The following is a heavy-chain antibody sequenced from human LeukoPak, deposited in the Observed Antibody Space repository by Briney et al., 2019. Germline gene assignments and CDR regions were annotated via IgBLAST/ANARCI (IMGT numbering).Heavy chain of an antibody. CDR2: ISGSGGST. V-gene: IGHV3-23*01. Sequence: PGGSLRLSCAASGFTFSSSAMSWVRQAPGKGLEWVSAISGSGGSTYYTDSVKGRFTISRDNSKNTLYLQMNSLRAEDTAVYYCAKDHKRCFDGQYDYWGQGALVTVSS. D-gene: IGHD3-9*01. CDR1: GFTFSSSA. J-gene: IGHJ4*02. CDR3: AKDHKRCFDGQYDY.